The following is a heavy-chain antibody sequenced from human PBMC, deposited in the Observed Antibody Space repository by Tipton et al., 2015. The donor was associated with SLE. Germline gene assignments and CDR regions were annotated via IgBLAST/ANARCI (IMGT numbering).Heavy chain of an antibody. J-gene: IGHJ6*02. D-gene: IGHD3-3*01. CDR1: GFTFSDYY. CDR3: AHTSRFLEWPYGMDL. CDR2: INSDGSST. Sequence: SLRLSCAASGFTFSDYYMSWIRQAPGKGLVWVSRINSDGSSTSYEESVKGRFTISRDNAKDTLYLQMSSLRVEDTAVYYCAHTSRFLEWPYGMDLWGQGTTVTVS. V-gene: IGHV3-74*01.